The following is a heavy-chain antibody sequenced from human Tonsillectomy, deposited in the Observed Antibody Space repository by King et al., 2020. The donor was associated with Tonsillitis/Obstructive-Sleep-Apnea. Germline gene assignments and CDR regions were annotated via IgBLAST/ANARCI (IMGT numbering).Heavy chain of an antibody. J-gene: IGHJ6*02. V-gene: IGHV4-4*07. CDR3: ARDRRDYYDSSDSEAMDV. CDR1: GASISSYY. CDR2: IYTSGST. Sequence: VQLQESGPGLVKPSETLSLTCTVSGASISSYYWSWIRQPAGKGLEWIGHIYTSGSTNYNPSLTGRVTMSVDTSKNQFSLKLSSVTAADTAVYYCARDRRDYYDSSDSEAMDVWGQGTTVTVSS. D-gene: IGHD3-22*01.